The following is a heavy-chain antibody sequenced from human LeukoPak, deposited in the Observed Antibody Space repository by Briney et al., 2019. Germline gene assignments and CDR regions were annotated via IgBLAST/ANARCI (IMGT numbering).Heavy chain of an antibody. CDR2: INQDGSER. D-gene: IGHD6-13*01. CDR3: ARDAIAAAVDFDY. Sequence: GGSLRLSCAASGFSFSSYWMSWVRQAPGKGLEWVANINQDGSERYYVDSVKGRFTISRDNAKNSLYLQMNSLRAEDTAMYYCARDAIAAAVDFDYWGQGTLVTVSS. J-gene: IGHJ4*02. V-gene: IGHV3-7*01. CDR1: GFSFSSYW.